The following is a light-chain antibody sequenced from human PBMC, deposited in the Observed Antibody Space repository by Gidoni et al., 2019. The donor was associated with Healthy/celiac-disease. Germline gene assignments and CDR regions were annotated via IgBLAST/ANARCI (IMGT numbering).Light chain of an antibody. Sequence: DIVMTQSPLSLPVTPGEPASISCRSSQSLLHSNGYNYLDWYLQNPGQSPQLLIYLGSNRDSGVPDRFSGSGSGTDFTLKISRVEAEDVGVYYCMQALQTPLTFXGXTKVEIK. CDR3: MQALQTPLT. V-gene: IGKV2-28*01. J-gene: IGKJ4*01. CDR1: QSLLHSNGYNY. CDR2: LGS.